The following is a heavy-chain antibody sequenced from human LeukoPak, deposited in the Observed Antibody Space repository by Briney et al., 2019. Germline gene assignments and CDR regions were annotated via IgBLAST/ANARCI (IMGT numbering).Heavy chain of an antibody. CDR2: IRMTGGST. CDR3: AKEGTPQVSTWYDL. J-gene: IGHJ5*02. V-gene: IGHV3-23*01. D-gene: IGHD3-10*01. Sequence: GGSLRLSCAASGFTFSSYAMSWVRQAPGKGLEWVSTIRMTGGSTYYADSVKGRFIISRDNPRNTLYLQMNILRTEDTAVYYCAKEGTPQVSTWYDLWGQGTQVIVSS. CDR1: GFTFSSYA.